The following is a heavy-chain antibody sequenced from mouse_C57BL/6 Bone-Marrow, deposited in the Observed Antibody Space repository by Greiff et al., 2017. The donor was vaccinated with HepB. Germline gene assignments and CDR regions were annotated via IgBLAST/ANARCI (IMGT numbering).Heavy chain of an antibody. V-gene: IGHV1-50*01. J-gene: IGHJ2*01. CDR1: GYTFTSYW. CDR2: IYPTDRYT. CDR3: ARGILRSFDY. Sequence: VKLQESGAELVKPGASVKLSCKASGYTFTSYWMQWVKQRPGPGLEWIGEIYPTDRYTNYNQKFKGKATLTVDTSSSTAYMQLSSLTSEDSAVYYCARGILRSFDYWGQGTTLTVSS. D-gene: IGHD1-1*01.